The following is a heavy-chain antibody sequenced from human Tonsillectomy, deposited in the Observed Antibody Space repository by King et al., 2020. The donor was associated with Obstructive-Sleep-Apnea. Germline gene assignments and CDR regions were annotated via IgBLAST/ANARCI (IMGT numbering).Heavy chain of an antibody. CDR1: EYSFSNYA. CDR2: INTNTGNP. V-gene: IGHV7-4-1*02. CDR3: ARSSSGNIVVVPADNF. J-gene: IGHJ1*01. Sequence: QLVQSGSQLKKPGASGKVSCKASEYSFSNYAMNWVRQAPGQGLEWMGWINTNTGNPAYAQGFTGRFVFSLDTSVSTAYLQISSLNAEDTAVYFCARSSSGNIVVVPADNF. D-gene: IGHD2-2*01.